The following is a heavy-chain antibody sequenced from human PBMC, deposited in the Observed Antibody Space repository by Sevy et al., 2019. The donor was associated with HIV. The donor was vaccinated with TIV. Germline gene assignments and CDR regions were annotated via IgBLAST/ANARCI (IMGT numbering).Heavy chain of an antibody. CDR2: LSSHNAGST. J-gene: IGHJ5*02. Sequence: GGSLRLSRSASGFIFSNYAMHWVRQAPGKGLEYVSGLSSHNAGSTYYADSVNGRFTISRDNSKNTLYLQMTSLRTEDTAVYYCVKDRIETILWSKGDWFDPWGQGTLVTVSS. V-gene: IGHV3-64D*06. CDR3: VKDRIETILWSKGDWFDP. D-gene: IGHD3-9*01. CDR1: GFIFSNYA.